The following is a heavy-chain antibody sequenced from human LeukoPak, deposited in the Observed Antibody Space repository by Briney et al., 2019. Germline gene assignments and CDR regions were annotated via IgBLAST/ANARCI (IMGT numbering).Heavy chain of an antibody. CDR3: ARPIAVGGGDV. CDR1: GFTFSSYT. V-gene: IGHV3-30-3*01. D-gene: IGHD6-19*01. Sequence: PGGSLRLSCTASGFTFSSYTMHWVRQAPGKGLEWVALISHDGSNKYDADSVKGRFTISRDNSKNTLYLQMNSLRAEDSAVYYCARPIAVGGGDVGGQGTTVTVS. J-gene: IGHJ6*02. CDR2: ISHDGSNK.